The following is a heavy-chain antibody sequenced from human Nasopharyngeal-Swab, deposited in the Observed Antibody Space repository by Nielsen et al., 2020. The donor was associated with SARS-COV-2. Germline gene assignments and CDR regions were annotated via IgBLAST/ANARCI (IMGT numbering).Heavy chain of an antibody. V-gene: IGHV3-30*18. CDR1: GFTFSSYG. Sequence: GESLKISCAASGFTFSSYGMHWVRPAPGKGLEWVAVISYGGSNKYYADSVKGRFTISRDNSKNTLYLQMNSLRAEDTAVYYCAKLGGNSDGSYFDYWGQGTLVTVSS. J-gene: IGHJ4*02. CDR2: ISYGGSNK. D-gene: IGHD4-23*01. CDR3: AKLGGNSDGSYFDY.